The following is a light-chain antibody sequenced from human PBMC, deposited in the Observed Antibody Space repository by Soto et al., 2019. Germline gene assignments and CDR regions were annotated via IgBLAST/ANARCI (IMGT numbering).Light chain of an antibody. J-gene: IGKJ5*01. CDR2: EVS. CDR3: MQSTQLPPT. Sequence: DVVITQTPLSLSVAHVHPASISFKSSQILLHITGETLLFWYLQKPGQSPQLLIYEVSTRVSGVPDRFSGSGSGTDFTLEISRVETDDVGIYYCMQSTQLPPTCGQGTRREN. V-gene: IGKV2D-29*02. CDR1: QILLHITGETL.